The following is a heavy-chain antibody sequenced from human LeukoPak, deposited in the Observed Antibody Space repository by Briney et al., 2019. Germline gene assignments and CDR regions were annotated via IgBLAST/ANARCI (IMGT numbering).Heavy chain of an antibody. J-gene: IGHJ3*02. CDR1: GGSISSYY. Sequence: SETLSLTCTVSGGSISSYYWSWIRQPPGKGLEWIGYIYYSGSTNFNPSLKSRVTISVDTSKNQFPLKLSSVTAADTAVYYCAGYMTPDAFDIWGQGTMVTVSS. V-gene: IGHV4-59*08. CDR2: IYYSGST. CDR3: AGYMTPDAFDI. D-gene: IGHD3-16*02.